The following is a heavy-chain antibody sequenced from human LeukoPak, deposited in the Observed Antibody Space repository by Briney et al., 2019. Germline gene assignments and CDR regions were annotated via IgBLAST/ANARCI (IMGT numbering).Heavy chain of an antibody. J-gene: IGHJ4*02. V-gene: IGHV3-23*01. CDR3: AKSLAAAGTGGDDY. Sequence: GGSLRLSCAASGXTFSSYAMSWVRQAPGKGLEWVSAISGSGDSTYYAESVKGRFTISRDNSKNTLSLQMNSLRAEDTAVYYCAKSLAAAGTGGDDYWGQGILVTVSS. CDR2: ISGSGDST. D-gene: IGHD6-13*01. CDR1: GXTFSSYA.